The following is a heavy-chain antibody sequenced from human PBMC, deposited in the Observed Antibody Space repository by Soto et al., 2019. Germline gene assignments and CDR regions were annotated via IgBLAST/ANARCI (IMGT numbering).Heavy chain of an antibody. Sequence: QVQLVQSGAEVKKPGASVKVSCKASGYTFDTYGISWVRQAPGQGLDWMGWISASTGNTDYAQRLQGSVTMTTDTSSSTAYMELRSLRSDDTAVYYGARDMTRGLAEAVGGYWGQGTQVTVSS. CDR1: GYTFDTYG. V-gene: IGHV1-18*01. D-gene: IGHD6-19*01. CDR2: ISASTGNT. J-gene: IGHJ4*02. CDR3: ARDMTRGLAEAVGGY.